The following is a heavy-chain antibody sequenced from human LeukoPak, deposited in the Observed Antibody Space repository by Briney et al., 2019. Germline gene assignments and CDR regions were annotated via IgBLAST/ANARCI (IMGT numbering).Heavy chain of an antibody. CDR3: ARDRYHLSDYVWGSYRPDDAFDI. V-gene: IGHV3-7*01. CDR2: IKQDGSEK. D-gene: IGHD3-16*02. CDR1: AFTFSSYW. Sequence: GGSLRLSCAASAFTFSSYWMSWVRQAPGKGLEWVANIKQDGSEKYYVDSVKGRFTISRDNAKNSLYLQMNSLRAEDTAVYYCARDRYHLSDYVWGSYRPDDAFDIWGQGTMVTVSS. J-gene: IGHJ3*02.